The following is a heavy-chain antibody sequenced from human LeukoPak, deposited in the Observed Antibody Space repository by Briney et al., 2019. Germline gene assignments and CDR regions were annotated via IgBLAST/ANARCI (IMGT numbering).Heavy chain of an antibody. Sequence: GEFLKISCKGSGYSFTSYWIGWVRQMPGKGLEWMGIIYPGDSDTRYSPSFQGQVTISADKSISTAYLQWSSLKASDTAMYYCARRYCSGGSCYDAFDXXXXGTMVTVSS. CDR2: IYPGDSDT. V-gene: IGHV5-51*01. CDR1: GYSFTSYW. D-gene: IGHD2-15*01. J-gene: IGHJ3*02. CDR3: ARRYCSGGSCYDAFDX.